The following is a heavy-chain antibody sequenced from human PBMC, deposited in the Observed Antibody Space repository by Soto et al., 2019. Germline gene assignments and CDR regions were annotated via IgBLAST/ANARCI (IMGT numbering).Heavy chain of an antibody. V-gene: IGHV3-23*01. CDR3: AKDHESDY. Sequence: GGSLRLSCAASGFTFSSYAMSWIRQAPGKGLEWVSAISGSGGGTYHVDSVKGRFTISRDNSKNTLYLQMNSLRAEDSALYYCAKDHESDYWGQGTLVTVSS. CDR2: ISGSGGGT. CDR1: GFTFSSYA. J-gene: IGHJ4*02.